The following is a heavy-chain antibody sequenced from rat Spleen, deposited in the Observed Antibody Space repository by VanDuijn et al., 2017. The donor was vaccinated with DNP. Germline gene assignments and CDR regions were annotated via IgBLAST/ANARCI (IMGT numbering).Heavy chain of an antibody. CDR1: GFSFRSNW. CDR2: ITPDGSTT. Sequence: EVQLVESGGGLVQPGRSMKLSCAASGFSFRSNWLNWIRQAPGKGLEWVASITPDGSTTYYPDSVKGRFTISRDSAKSSLYLQMDSLRSEDTATYYCTTTHYFDGWFPFDYWGQGVMVTVSS. V-gene: IGHV5-25*01. J-gene: IGHJ2*01. CDR3: TTTHYFDGWFPFDY. D-gene: IGHD1-12*02.